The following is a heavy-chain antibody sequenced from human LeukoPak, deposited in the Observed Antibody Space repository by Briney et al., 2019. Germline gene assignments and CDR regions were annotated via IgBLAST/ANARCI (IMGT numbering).Heavy chain of an antibody. V-gene: IGHV3-48*04. CDR1: GFTFSSYG. CDR3: ATLGGAYAYNYGFDY. J-gene: IGHJ4*02. D-gene: IGHD5-24*01. CDR2: INFGSSTI. Sequence: GGSLSLSCAASGFTFSSYGINWVRQAPGKGLEWVSYINFGSSTIYYADSVKGRFTISRDNAKNSLYLQMNSLRAEDTAVYYCATLGGAYAYNYGFDYWGQGTLVTVSS.